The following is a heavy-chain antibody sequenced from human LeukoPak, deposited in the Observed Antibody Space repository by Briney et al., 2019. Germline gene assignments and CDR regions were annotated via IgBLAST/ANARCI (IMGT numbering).Heavy chain of an antibody. CDR3: VKGSGYFDY. Sequence: GRSLRLSCAASGFTFSSYGIHWVRQAPGKGLEYVSTISDKGAGTYYSDSVKGRFTISRDNSKNTLYLQMSSLRPEDTAVYYCVKGSGYFDYWGQGTLVTVSS. V-gene: IGHV3-64D*06. CDR1: GFTFSSYG. J-gene: IGHJ4*02. CDR2: ISDKGAGT. D-gene: IGHD3-10*01.